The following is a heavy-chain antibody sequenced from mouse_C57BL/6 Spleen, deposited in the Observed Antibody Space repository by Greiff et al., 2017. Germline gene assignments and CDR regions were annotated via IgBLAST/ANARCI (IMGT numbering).Heavy chain of an antibody. D-gene: IGHD2-2*01. CDR3: ARKRDYGYDRGYWYVDV. CDR1: GYTFTSYG. CDR2: IYPRSGNT. V-gene: IGHV1-81*01. J-gene: IGHJ1*03. Sequence: QVQLQQSGAELARPGASVKLSCKASGYTFTSYGISWVKQRTGQGLEWIGEIYPRSGNTYYNEKFKGKATLTADKSSSTAYMELRSLTSEDSAVYFCARKRDYGYDRGYWYVDVWGTGTTVTVSS.